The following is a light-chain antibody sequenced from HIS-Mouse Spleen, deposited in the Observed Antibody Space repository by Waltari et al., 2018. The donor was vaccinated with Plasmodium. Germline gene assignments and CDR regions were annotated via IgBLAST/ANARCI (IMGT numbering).Light chain of an antibody. J-gene: IGKJ4*01. CDR1: QSVSSD. CDR3: QQRSNWPSLT. V-gene: IGKV3-11*01. CDR2: DAS. Sequence: ELVLTQSPDTLSLSQGERATLSRRASQSVSSDLAWYQQKPGQAPRLLIYDASNRATGIPARFIGSGSGTDFTLTISSLEPEDFAVYYCQQRSNWPSLTFGGGTKVEIK.